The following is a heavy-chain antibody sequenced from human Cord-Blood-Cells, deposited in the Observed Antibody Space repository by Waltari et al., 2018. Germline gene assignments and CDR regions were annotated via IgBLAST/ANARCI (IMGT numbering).Heavy chain of an antibody. J-gene: IGHJ2*01. CDR2: IYWDDDQ. V-gene: IGHV2-5*02. D-gene: IGHD7-27*01. CDR1: GFSLSTCGVG. CDR3: ARQPLGRFYWYFDL. Sequence: QITLKESGPTLVKPTQTLPLTCTFSGFSLSTCGVGVGWMRQPPGKGLAWLALIYWDDDQRYSPSLKSRLTITKDTSKNQVVLTMTNMDPVDTATYYCARQPLGRFYWYFDLWGRGTLVTVSS.